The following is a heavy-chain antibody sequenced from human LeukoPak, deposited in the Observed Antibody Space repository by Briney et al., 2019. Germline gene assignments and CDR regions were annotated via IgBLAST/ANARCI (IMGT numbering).Heavy chain of an antibody. CDR2: INHSGST. J-gene: IGHJ4*02. V-gene: IGHV4-34*01. D-gene: IGHD3-22*01. CDR3: ARGKYYDSSGYYYVRSPSVGLVY. CDR1: AGSFSGYY. Sequence: SETLSLTCAVHAGSFSGYYWSWIRQPPGKGLEWIGEINHSGSTNYNPSLKSRVTISVDTSKNQCSLKLSSVTAADTAVYYCARGKYYDSSGYYYVRSPSVGLVYWGQGTLVTVSS.